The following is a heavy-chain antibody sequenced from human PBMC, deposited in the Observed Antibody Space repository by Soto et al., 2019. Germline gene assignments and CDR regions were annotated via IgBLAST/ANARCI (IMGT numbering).Heavy chain of an antibody. J-gene: IGHJ4*02. D-gene: IGHD3-10*01. CDR3: AKRGSGSYDY. Sequence: EVQLLESGGGLVQPGGSLRLSCAASGFTFSSYAMRWVRQAPGKGLEWVSAISGSGGSTYSADSVKGRFTISRDNSKNTLYLQTNSLRADDTAVYYCAKRGSGSYDYWGQGTLGTVSS. V-gene: IGHV3-23*01. CDR1: GFTFSSYA. CDR2: ISGSGGST.